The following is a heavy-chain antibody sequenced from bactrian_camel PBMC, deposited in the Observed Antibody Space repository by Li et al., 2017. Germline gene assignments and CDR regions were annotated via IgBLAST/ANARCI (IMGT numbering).Heavy chain of an antibody. J-gene: IGHJ4*01. Sequence: LVESGGGSVQAGGSLRLSCAVSGFTVSNGCMGWYRQAPGKEREGVAAIEGDGSATYVDSVKGRFTISQDNAKNVMSLEMNDLKPEDTAMYYCAAKRSQTSLYCNTGRMVGSYAYWGQGTQVTVS. D-gene: IGHD1*01. V-gene: IGHV3S53*01. CDR2: IEGDGSA. CDR3: AAKRSQTSLYCNTGRMVGSYAY. CDR1: GFTVSNGC.